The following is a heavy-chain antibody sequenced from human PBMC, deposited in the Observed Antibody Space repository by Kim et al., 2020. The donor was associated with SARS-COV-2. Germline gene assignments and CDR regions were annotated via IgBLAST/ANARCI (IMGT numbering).Heavy chain of an antibody. CDR2: IDGSDGTT. V-gene: IGHV3-23*01. CDR1: GFTFTGHA. Sequence: GGSLRLSCTTSGFTFTGHAMSWVRQAPGKGLEWVSSIDGSDGTTYYVDPVKGRFSISRDDSKNTLYLQMSALRADDTAAYYWLKGGWGGIWDYWGQGTL. J-gene: IGHJ4*02. D-gene: IGHD3-10*01. CDR3: LKGGWGGIWDY.